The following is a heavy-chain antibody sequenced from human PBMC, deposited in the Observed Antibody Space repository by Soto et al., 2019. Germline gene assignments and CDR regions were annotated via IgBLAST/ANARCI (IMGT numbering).Heavy chain of an antibody. D-gene: IGHD3-22*01. CDR2: IIPIFGTA. CDR3: VRRCYYDSSGSYYDY. V-gene: IGHV1-69*13. Sequence: ASVKVSFKASGCTFSSYAISWVRQAPGQGLEGMGGIIPIFGTANYAQKFQGRVKITEDESTSKAYMEMSSLRSEDNAVYYCVRRCYYDSSGSYYDYWGQGTLVTVSS. CDR1: GCTFSSYA. J-gene: IGHJ4*02.